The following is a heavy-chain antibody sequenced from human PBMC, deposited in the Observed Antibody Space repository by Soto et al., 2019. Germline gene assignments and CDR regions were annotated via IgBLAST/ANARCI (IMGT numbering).Heavy chain of an antibody. CDR2: IYYSGST. CDR3: ARASGDGYNYDLFDP. J-gene: IGHJ5*02. V-gene: IGHV4-30-4*01. CDR1: RGSTSSGVYY. D-gene: IGHD5-12*01. Sequence: PSETLSLPFTLSRGSTSSGVYYGSWIRPPPGKGLEWIGYIYYSGSTYYNPSLKSRVTISVDTSKNQFSLKLSSVTAADTAVYYCARASGDGYNYDLFDPWGQGTLGTV.